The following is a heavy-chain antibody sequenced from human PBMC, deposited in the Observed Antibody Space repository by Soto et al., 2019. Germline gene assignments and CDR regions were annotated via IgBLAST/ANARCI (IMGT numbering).Heavy chain of an antibody. V-gene: IGHV3-13*01. J-gene: IGHJ4*02. CDR3: ARGAQFRSSLDY. Sequence: EVQLVESGGGLVQPGGSLRLSCAASGFTFSSYDMHWVRQATGKGLEWVSAIGTAGDTYYPGSVKGRFTISRENAKNSLYLQMNSMRAGDTAVYYCARGAQFRSSLDYWGQGTLVTVSS. D-gene: IGHD6-6*01. CDR2: IGTAGDT. CDR1: GFTFSSYD.